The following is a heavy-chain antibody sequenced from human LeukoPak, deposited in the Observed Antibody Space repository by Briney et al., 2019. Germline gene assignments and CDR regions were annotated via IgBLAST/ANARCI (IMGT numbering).Heavy chain of an antibody. D-gene: IGHD2/OR15-2a*01. J-gene: IGHJ6*02. CDR3: VKDVIAGGADV. CDR1: GFISDDYS. CDR2: INWNSDTI. Sequence: GGSLRLSCAASGFISDDYSMHWVRQAPGKGLEWVSAINWNSDTIGYADSVKGRFTISRDNAKNSLYLQMNSLRPEDTALCYCVKDVIAGGADVWGQGTTVTVSS. V-gene: IGHV3-9*02.